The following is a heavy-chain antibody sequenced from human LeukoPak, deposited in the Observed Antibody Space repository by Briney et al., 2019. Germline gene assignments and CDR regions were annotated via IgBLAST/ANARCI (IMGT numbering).Heavy chain of an antibody. D-gene: IGHD6-6*01. CDR2: INHSGST. V-gene: IGHV4-34*01. CDR1: GFTFSTYS. J-gene: IGHJ6*02. Sequence: PGGSLRLSCAASGFTFSTYSMNWVRQAPGKGLEWIGEINHSGSTNYNPSLKSRVTISVDTSKNQFSLKLSSVTAADTAVYYCARGVIAGLAARPYYYYYGMDVWGQGTTVTVSS. CDR3: ARGVIAGLAARPYYYYYGMDV.